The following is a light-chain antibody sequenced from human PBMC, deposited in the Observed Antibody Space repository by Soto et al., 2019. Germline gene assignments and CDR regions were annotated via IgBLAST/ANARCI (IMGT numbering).Light chain of an antibody. V-gene: IGKV1-5*01. CDR3: QQYNSWPLT. Sequence: DIQMTQSPSTLSASVGDRVIITCRASQSINGWLAWHQQKPGTSPKLLIHDVSTLESGVPSRFSGSGSGTEFTLTISSLQSEDFAVYYCQQYNSWPLTFGGGTKV. CDR2: DVS. CDR1: QSINGW. J-gene: IGKJ4*01.